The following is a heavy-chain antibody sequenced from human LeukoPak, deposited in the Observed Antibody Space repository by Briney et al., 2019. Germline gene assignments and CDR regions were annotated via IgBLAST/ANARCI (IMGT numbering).Heavy chain of an antibody. Sequence: GGSLRLSCAASGFTFSTYSMNWVRQAPGKGLEWVSSISSGSCYMYYADSVKGRFTISRDNAKNSLYLLMNSLRAEDTAVYYCARDHFSSGWYNFSVYWGQGTLVTVSS. V-gene: IGHV3-21*01. CDR2: ISSGSCYM. D-gene: IGHD6-19*01. CDR3: ARDHFSSGWYNFSVY. J-gene: IGHJ4*02. CDR1: GFTFSTYS.